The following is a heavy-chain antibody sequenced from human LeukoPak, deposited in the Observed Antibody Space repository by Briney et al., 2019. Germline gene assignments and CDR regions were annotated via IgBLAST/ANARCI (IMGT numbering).Heavy chain of an antibody. CDR1: GFTFSSYA. D-gene: IGHD6-13*01. CDR2: ISGSGGST. Sequence: GGSLRLSCAAPGFTFSSYAMSWVRQAPGKGLEWVSAISGSGGSTYYADSVKGRFTISRDNSKNTLYLQMNSLRAEDTAVYYCAKSRLTGYSSSWSPFDYWGQGTLVTVSS. J-gene: IGHJ4*02. V-gene: IGHV3-23*01. CDR3: AKSRLTGYSSSWSPFDY.